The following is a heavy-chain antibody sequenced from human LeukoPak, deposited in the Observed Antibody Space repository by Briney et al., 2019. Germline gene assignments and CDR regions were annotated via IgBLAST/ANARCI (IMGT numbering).Heavy chain of an antibody. Sequence: PGGSLRRSCAASGFTFDDYGMIWVRQAPGKGLEWVSGINWNGGSTGYADSVKGRFTISRDNAKNSLYLQMNSLRAEDTALYYCARDIFYYDSSGPGRYFDYWGQGTLVTVSS. CDR2: INWNGGST. J-gene: IGHJ4*02. CDR3: ARDIFYYDSSGPGRYFDY. CDR1: GFTFDDYG. D-gene: IGHD3-22*01. V-gene: IGHV3-20*04.